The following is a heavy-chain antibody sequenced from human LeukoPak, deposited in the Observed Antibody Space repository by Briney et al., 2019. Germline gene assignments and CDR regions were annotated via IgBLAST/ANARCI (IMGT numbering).Heavy chain of an antibody. V-gene: IGHV3-9*01. Sequence: GRSLRLSCAASGFTFDDYAMHWVRQAPGKGLGWVSGISWNSGSIGYADSVKGRFTISRDNAKNSLYLQMNSLRAEDTALYYCAKDMSSGGIAVAGLGAFDIWGQGTMVTVSS. CDR1: GFTFDDYA. CDR2: ISWNSGSI. CDR3: AKDMSSGGIAVAGLGAFDI. J-gene: IGHJ3*02. D-gene: IGHD6-19*01.